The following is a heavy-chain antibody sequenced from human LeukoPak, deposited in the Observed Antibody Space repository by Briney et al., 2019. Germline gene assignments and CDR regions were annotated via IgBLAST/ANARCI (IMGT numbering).Heavy chain of an antibody. Sequence: ASVKVSCKASGYTFTGYYMHWVRQAPGQGLEWMGWINPNSGGTNYAQKFQGRVTMTRDTSISTAYMELSRLRSDDTAVYYCARERFYYGSGTLDYWGQGTLVTVSS. V-gene: IGHV1-2*02. CDR2: INPNSGGT. J-gene: IGHJ4*02. CDR1: GYTFTGYY. CDR3: ARERFYYGSGTLDY. D-gene: IGHD3-10*01.